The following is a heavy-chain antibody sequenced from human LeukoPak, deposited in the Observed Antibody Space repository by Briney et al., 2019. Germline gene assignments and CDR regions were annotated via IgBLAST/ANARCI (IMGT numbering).Heavy chain of an antibody. D-gene: IGHD2-2*01. CDR1: GYTFTSYG. CDR2: ISAYNGNT. J-gene: IGHJ2*01. CDR3: ARDRYCSSTSCSTGYFDL. Sequence: GASVKVSCKASGYTFTSYGISWVRQAPGQGLEWMGWISAYNGNTNYAQKLQGRVTMTTDTSTSTAYMELRSLRSDDTAVYYCARDRYCSSTSCSTGYFDLWGRGTLVTVSS. V-gene: IGHV1-18*01.